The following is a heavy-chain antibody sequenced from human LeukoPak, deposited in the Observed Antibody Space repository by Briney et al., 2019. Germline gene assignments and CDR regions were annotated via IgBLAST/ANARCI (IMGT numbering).Heavy chain of an antibody. CDR2: IFHTGST. D-gene: IGHD2-15*01. V-gene: IGHV4-38-2*01. CDR3: ATGCSGGSCFRGSWFDP. J-gene: IGHJ5*02. Sequence: SETLSLTCAVSGYSISSGYYWGWFRQPPGEGLEWIGSIFHTGSTHYNPSLKNRVTISMDTSKNHLSLKLTSVTAADTALYYCATGCSGGSCFRGSWFDPWGQGTLVTVSS. CDR1: GYSISSGYY.